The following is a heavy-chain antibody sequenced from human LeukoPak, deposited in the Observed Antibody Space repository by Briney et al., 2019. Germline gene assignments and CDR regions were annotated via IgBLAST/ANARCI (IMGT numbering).Heavy chain of an antibody. Sequence: SETLSLTCHVSGDSISIDYWNWIRQPPGKGLEWIGYIYASGSTDYNPSLKSRVTISIDTSRSRFSLKLSSVTAADTAIYYCARGSGYDGSRIWGQGTLVTVSS. J-gene: IGHJ4*02. V-gene: IGHV4-59*12. CDR1: GDSISIDY. D-gene: IGHD3-16*01. CDR2: IYASGST. CDR3: ARGSGYDGSRI.